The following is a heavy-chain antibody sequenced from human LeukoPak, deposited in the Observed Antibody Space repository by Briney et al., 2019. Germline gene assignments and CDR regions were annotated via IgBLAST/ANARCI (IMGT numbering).Heavy chain of an antibody. V-gene: IGHV1-18*01. CDR2: ISAYNGNT. Sequence: GASVKVSCKASGYTFINYGINWVRQAPGQGLEWMGWISAYNGNTNYAQSLQGRVTMTTVTSTSTVYMEMRSLTSDDTAVYYCARDLDQYNGRFGGFGHDFWGQGTLVTVSS. CDR1: GYTFINYG. D-gene: IGHD3-10*01. J-gene: IGHJ4*02. CDR3: ARDLDQYNGRFGGFGHDF.